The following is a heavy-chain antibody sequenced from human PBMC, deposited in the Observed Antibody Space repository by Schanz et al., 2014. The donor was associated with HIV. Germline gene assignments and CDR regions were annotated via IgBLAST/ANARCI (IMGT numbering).Heavy chain of an antibody. V-gene: IGHV3-30*18. CDR3: AKCPTMVRGTGMDV. Sequence: VELVESGGGLVQPGGSLRLSCSDSGLTFTNNDMTWVRQAPGKGLEWVAVISYDGSNKYYADSVKGRFTISRDNSKNTLYLQMNSLRAEDTAVYYCAKCPTMVRGTGMDVWGQGTTVTVSS. CDR2: ISYDGSNK. D-gene: IGHD3-10*01. J-gene: IGHJ6*02. CDR1: GLTFTNND.